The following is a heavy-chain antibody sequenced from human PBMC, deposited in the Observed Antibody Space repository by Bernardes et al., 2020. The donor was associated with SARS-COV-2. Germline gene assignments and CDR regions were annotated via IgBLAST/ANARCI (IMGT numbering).Heavy chain of an antibody. CDR3: AKRRVAGKWYFDL. CDR1: GFTFSNYG. CDR2: ISDSGDET. J-gene: IGHJ2*01. V-gene: IGHV3-23*01. D-gene: IGHD1-26*01. Sequence: GGSLRLSCAASGFTFSNYGMFWVRQAPGKGLEWVSAISDSGDETFYADSMKGRSTISRDNSKNTLYLQMNSLRAEDTALYYCAKRRVAGKWYFDLWGRGTLVTVSS.